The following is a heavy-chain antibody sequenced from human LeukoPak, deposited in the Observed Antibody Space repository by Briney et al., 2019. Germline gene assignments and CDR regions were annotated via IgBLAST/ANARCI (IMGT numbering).Heavy chain of an antibody. CDR2: IYHSGST. CDR3: ARVDTAMNVHYYFDY. V-gene: IGHV4-30-2*01. J-gene: IGHJ4*02. Sequence: SQTLSLTCAVSGGSISSGGYSWSWIRQPPGKGLEWIGYIYHSGSTYYNPSLKSRVTISVDRSKNQFSLKLSSVTAADTAVYYCARVDTAMNVHYYFDYWGQGTLVTVSS. CDR1: GGSISSGGYS. D-gene: IGHD5-18*01.